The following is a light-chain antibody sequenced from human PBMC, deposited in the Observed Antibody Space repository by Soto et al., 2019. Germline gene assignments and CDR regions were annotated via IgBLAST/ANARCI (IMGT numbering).Light chain of an antibody. CDR2: SAS. CDR1: QSVSVN. Sequence: EVVLTQSPATLSLSPGESATLSCRASQSVSVNFAWYQQKPGQAPRPLIYSASDRAPGIPARFSGRGSGTYFTLTISRLEPEDFAVYYCQQYGSSPRTFGQGTKVDIK. CDR3: QQYGSSPRT. J-gene: IGKJ1*01. V-gene: IGKV3-20*01.